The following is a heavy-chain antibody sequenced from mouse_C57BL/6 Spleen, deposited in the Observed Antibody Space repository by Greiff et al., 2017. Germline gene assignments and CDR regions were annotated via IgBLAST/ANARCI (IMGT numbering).Heavy chain of an antibody. D-gene: IGHD3-1*01. J-gene: IGHJ2*01. V-gene: IGHV1-15*01. CDR2: IDPETGGT. CDR3: TGQLGY. Sequence: QVQLKQSGAELVRPGASVTLSCKASGYTFTDYEMHWLKQTPVHGLEWIGAIDPETGGTAYNQKFKGQAILTADKSSSTAYMELRSLTSEDSAVYYCTGQLGYWGQGTTLTVSS. CDR1: GYTFTDYE.